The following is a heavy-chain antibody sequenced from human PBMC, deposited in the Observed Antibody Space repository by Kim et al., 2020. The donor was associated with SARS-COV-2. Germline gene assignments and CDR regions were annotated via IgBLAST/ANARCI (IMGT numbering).Heavy chain of an antibody. Sequence: GGSLRLSCAASGFTFSSYAMSWVRQAPGKGLEWVSAISGSGGSTYYADSVKGRFTISRDNSKNTLYLQMNSLRAEDTAVYYCAFNKADGAARAPFDYWGQGTLVTVSS. CDR3: AFNKADGAARAPFDY. V-gene: IGHV3-23*01. D-gene: IGHD6-6*01. J-gene: IGHJ4*02. CDR2: ISGSGGST. CDR1: GFTFSSYA.